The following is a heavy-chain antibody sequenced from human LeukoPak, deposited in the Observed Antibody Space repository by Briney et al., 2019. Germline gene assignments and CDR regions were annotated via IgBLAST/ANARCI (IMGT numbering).Heavy chain of an antibody. Sequence: GGSLRLSCAASGFTFSSYAMSWVRQAPGKGLEWVSDISGSGGSTYYADSVKGRFTIPRDNSKNTLYLQMNSLRAEDTAVYYCAKDSFTDYDILTGGFDYWGQGTLVTVSS. V-gene: IGHV3-23*01. D-gene: IGHD3-9*01. J-gene: IGHJ4*02. CDR1: GFTFSSYA. CDR2: ISGSGGST. CDR3: AKDSFTDYDILTGGFDY.